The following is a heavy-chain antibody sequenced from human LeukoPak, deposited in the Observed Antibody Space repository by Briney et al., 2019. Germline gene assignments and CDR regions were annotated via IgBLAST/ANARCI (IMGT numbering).Heavy chain of an antibody. D-gene: IGHD3-10*01. CDR1: GFIFRNFA. V-gene: IGHV3-33*01. J-gene: IGHJ3*01. CDR3: ARGPYYNPSDAFDL. CDR2: MWTDRSDK. Sequence: GGSLRLSCAAPGFIFRNFAMQWVRQAPGKGLEWVGVMWTDRSDKYYADSVKGRFTISRDNSRNALYLQMNSLRAEDTAVYYCARGPYYNPSDAFDLWGQGTVVTVFS.